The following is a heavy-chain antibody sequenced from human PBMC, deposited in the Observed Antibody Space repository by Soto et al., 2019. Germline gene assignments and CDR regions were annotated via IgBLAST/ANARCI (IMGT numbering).Heavy chain of an antibody. D-gene: IGHD6-25*01. V-gene: IGHV4-59*01. CDR2: IYYSGST. J-gene: IGHJ4*02. CDR3: ARAGAATLSDY. Sequence: QVQLQESGPGLVKASETLSLTCTVSGGSISNYYCSWIRQPPGKGLEWIGYIYYSGSTNYNPSLNSRVTISVDTSKTQFSLNLSSVTAADTAVYYCARAGAATLSDYWGQGTLVTVSS. CDR1: GGSISNYY.